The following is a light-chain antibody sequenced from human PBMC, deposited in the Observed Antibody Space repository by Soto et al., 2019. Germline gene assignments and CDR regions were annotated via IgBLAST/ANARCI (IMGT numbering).Light chain of an antibody. CDR3: QQRYNCSYT. J-gene: IGKJ2*01. Sequence: ELVLTQSPATLSLSPGERATLSCRASQSVSSYLAWYQQKPGQAPRLLIYDASNRATAIPVRFSGSGSGTDFTLTISSLEPEDFAVYYCQQRYNCSYTVGQGNKLEIK. V-gene: IGKV3-11*01. CDR2: DAS. CDR1: QSVSSY.